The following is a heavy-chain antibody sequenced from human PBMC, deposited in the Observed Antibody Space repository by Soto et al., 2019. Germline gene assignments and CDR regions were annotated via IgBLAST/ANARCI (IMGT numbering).Heavy chain of an antibody. V-gene: IGHV1-2*02. CDR2: INPTSGGT. CDR1: GYSFNGYY. J-gene: IGHJ4*02. D-gene: IGHD3-16*01. CDR3: AATRLGELTFDY. Sequence: ASVKVSCKASGYSFNGYYIHLVRQSPGQGLEWMGWINPTSGGTDYAQKFQGRVTITSDMSTSTAYMELSSLRSEDTAVYYCAATRLGELTFDYWGQGTLVTVSS.